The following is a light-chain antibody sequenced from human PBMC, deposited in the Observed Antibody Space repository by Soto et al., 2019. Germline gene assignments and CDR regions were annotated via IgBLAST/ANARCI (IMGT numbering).Light chain of an antibody. CDR3: QQYRSSPLT. CDR2: GAS. V-gene: IGKV3-20*01. J-gene: IGKJ4*01. CDR1: QSVSSSY. Sequence: DIVLTQSPGTLSLSPGERATLSCRASQSVSSSYLAWYQQKPGQAPRLLIYGASSRATGIPDRFSGSGSGTDFTLTISRLEPDDFAVYYCQQYRSSPLTFGGGTKVEIK.